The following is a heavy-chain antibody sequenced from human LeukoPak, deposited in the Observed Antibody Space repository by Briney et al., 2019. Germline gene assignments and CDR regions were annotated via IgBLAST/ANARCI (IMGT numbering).Heavy chain of an antibody. Sequence: ASVKVSCKASGYTFTGYYMHWVRQAPGQGLEWMGWINPNSGGTNYAQNFQGWVTMTRDTSISTADMELSRLRSDDTAVYYCARGPATIWYFDYWGQGTLVTVSS. J-gene: IGHJ4*02. CDR1: GYTFTGYY. CDR2: INPNSGGT. CDR3: ARGPATIWYFDY. V-gene: IGHV1-2*04. D-gene: IGHD5-12*01.